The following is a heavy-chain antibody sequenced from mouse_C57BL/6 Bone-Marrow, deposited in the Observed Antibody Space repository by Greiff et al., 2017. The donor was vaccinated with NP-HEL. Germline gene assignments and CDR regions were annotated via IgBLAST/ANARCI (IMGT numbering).Heavy chain of an antibody. CDR1: GYTFTSYG. J-gene: IGHJ4*01. D-gene: IGHD6-1*01. CDR2: IYPRSGNT. CDR3: ARRSLCGCGGGDY. V-gene: IGHV1-81*01. Sequence: QVQLKESGAELARPGASVKLSCKASGYTFTSYGISWVKQRTGQGLEWIGEIYPRSGNTYYNEKFKGKATLTADKSSSTAYMELRSLTSEDSAVYFCARRSLCGCGGGDYWGQGTSVTVSS.